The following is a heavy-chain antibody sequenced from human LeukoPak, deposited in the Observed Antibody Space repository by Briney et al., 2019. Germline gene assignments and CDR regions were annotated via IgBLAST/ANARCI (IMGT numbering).Heavy chain of an antibody. Sequence: ASVKVSCKASGYTFTGYYIHWLRQAPGQGLEWLGLINTHSGGTNYAQRFQGRVTMARDTSISTAYMELSRLRSDDTAVYFCARDLSGSYDYWGQGTLVTVSS. CDR1: GYTFTGYY. CDR3: ARDLSGSYDY. CDR2: INTHSGGT. V-gene: IGHV1-2*02. J-gene: IGHJ4*02. D-gene: IGHD1-26*01.